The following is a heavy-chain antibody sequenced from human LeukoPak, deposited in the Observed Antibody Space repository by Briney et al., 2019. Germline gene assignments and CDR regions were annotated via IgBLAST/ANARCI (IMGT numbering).Heavy chain of an antibody. D-gene: IGHD5-24*01. V-gene: IGHV1-8*03. CDR3: ARRRSRDGYLFDY. CDR2: MNPNSGNT. J-gene: IGHJ4*02. Sequence: ASVKVSCKASGYTFTSYDINWVRQATGQGLEWMGWMNPNSGNTGYAQKFQGRVTITRNTSISTAYMELSSLRSEDTAVYYCARRRSRDGYLFDYWGQGTLVTVSS. CDR1: GYTFTSYD.